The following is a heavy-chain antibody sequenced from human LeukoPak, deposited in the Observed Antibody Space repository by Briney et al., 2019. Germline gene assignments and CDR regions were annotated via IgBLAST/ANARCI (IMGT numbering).Heavy chain of an antibody. V-gene: IGHV3-74*01. J-gene: IGHJ4*02. CDR3: TRATAVAFDY. Sequence: GGSLRLSCAASGFTFSTYWMHWVRQAPGKGLVWVSRINPDGTSTSNADSVKGRFTISRGNAKNTVYLQVNSLRAEDTAVYYCTRATAVAFDYWGQGTLVTV. D-gene: IGHD6-19*01. CDR2: INPDGTST. CDR1: GFTFSTYW.